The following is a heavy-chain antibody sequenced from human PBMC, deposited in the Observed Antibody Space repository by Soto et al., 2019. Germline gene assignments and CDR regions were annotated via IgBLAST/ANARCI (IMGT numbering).Heavy chain of an antibody. V-gene: IGHV1-3*01. J-gene: IGHJ6*02. CDR2: INAGNGNT. CDR3: AREAPYLGSGIYGDGMDV. D-gene: IGHD3-10*01. CDR1: GYTFTTYA. Sequence: QVQLVQSGAEVKKPGASVKVSCKASGYTFTTYAIHWVRQAPGQRLEWMGWINAGNGNTKFSQKFQGRVTITMETSASTAYMELRSLRSEDTAVYYCAREAPYLGSGIYGDGMDVWGQGTTVTVSS.